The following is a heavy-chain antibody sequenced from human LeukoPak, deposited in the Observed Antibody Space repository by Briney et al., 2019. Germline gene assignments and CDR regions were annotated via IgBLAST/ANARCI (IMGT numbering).Heavy chain of an antibody. V-gene: IGHV3-21*01. CDR2: ISSSSSYI. D-gene: IGHD2-2*01. CDR1: GFTFSSYS. CDR3: ARDACSSTSCYPGY. J-gene: IGHJ4*02. Sequence: GGSLRLSCAASGFTFSSYSTNWVRQAPGKGLEWVSSISSSSSYIYYADSVKGRFTISRDNAKNSLYLQMNSLRAEDTAVYYCARDACSSTSCYPGYWGQGTLVTVSS.